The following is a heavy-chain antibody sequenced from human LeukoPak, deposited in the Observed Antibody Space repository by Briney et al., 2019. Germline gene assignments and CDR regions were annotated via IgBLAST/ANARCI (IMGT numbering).Heavy chain of an antibody. CDR3: ARDVRTRSGSYYFLDY. D-gene: IGHD1-26*01. Sequence: SETLSLSCTVAGGSVSSDSYYWSWIRQPPGKGLEWIGSIFYSGSTNYNPSLKSRVTISVDTSKNQFSLKLSSVTAAHTAVYYCARDVRTRSGSYYFLDYWGQGTLVTVSS. CDR1: GGSVSSDSYY. CDR2: IFYSGST. J-gene: IGHJ4*02. V-gene: IGHV4-61*01.